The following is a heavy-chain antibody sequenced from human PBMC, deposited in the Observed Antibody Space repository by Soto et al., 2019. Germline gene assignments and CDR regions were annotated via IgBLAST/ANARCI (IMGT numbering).Heavy chain of an antibody. J-gene: IGHJ6*04. CDR1: GDSVSSNTAD. CDR2: TYSRSKWYN. V-gene: IGHV6-1*01. Sequence: SQTLSLTCAISGDSVSSNTADWNWIRQSPSRGLEWLGRTYSRSKWYNDYAVSVKSRITINPDTSKDQFSLQLNSVTPEDTAVYYCSRDVRGGHWLAQYYYNGMDVGGKETSSTVS. CDR3: SRDVRGGHWLAQYYYNGMDV. D-gene: IGHD6-19*01.